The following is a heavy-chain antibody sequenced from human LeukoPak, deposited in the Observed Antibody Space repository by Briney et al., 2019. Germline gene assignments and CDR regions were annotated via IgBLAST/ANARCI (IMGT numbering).Heavy chain of an antibody. CDR1: GFTFSSYE. D-gene: IGHD3-10*01. V-gene: IGHV3-48*03. Sequence: GGSLRLSCAASGFTFSSYEMNWVRQAPGKGLEWVSYISSSGSTIYYADSVKGRFTISRDNAKNSLYLQMNSLRAEDTAVYYCARGGGEWGSYYRMPFDYWGQGTLVTVSS. J-gene: IGHJ4*02. CDR3: ARGGGEWGSYYRMPFDY. CDR2: ISSSGSTI.